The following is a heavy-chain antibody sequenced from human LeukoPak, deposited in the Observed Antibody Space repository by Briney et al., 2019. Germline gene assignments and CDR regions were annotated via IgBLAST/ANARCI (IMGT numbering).Heavy chain of an antibody. J-gene: IGHJ6*03. V-gene: IGHV3-23*01. CDR3: AKDSYSSSWYPLYYMDV. Sequence: PGGSLRLSCAASGFTFSSYAMSWVRQAPGKGLEWVSAISGSGGSTYYADSVKGRFTISRDNSKNTLYLQMNSLRAEDTAVYYCAKDSYSSSWYPLYYMDVWGKGTTVTVSS. CDR2: ISGSGGST. CDR1: GFTFSSYA. D-gene: IGHD6-13*01.